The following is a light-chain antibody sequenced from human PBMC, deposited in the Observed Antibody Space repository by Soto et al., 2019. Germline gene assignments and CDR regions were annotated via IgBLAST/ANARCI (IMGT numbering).Light chain of an antibody. V-gene: IGLV2-11*01. CDR3: CSYVDTDTWV. J-gene: IGLJ3*02. Sequence: QSALTQPRSVSGSPGQSVTISCTGTNSDFGGYNYVSWYQQYPGKAPKLMISGVSERPSGVPDRFSGSKSGNTASLTISGLQAEDEADYYCCSYVDTDTWVFGGGTK. CDR1: NSDFGGYNY. CDR2: GVS.